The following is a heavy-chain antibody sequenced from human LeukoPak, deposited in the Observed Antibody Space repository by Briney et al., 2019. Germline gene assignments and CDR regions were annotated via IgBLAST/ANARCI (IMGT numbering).Heavy chain of an antibody. D-gene: IGHD3-9*01. CDR3: ARNFDWSHGMDV. J-gene: IGHJ6*02. CDR1: GFTFSSYA. CDR2: INHSGST. Sequence: GSLRLSCAASGFTFSSYAMSWIRQPPGKGLEWSGEINHSGSTNYNPSLKSRVTISVDTSKNQFSLKLSSVTAADTAVYYCARNFDWSHGMDVWGQGTTVTVSS. V-gene: IGHV4-34*01.